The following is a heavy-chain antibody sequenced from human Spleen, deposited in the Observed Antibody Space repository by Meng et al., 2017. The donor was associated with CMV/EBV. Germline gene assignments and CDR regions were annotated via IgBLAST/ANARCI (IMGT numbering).Heavy chain of an antibody. J-gene: IGHJ6*02. V-gene: IGHV3-30-3*01. CDR3: ARGVSSHIVVVPAADLGMDV. Sequence: SYGMHWVRQAPGKGLEWVAVISYDGSNKYYADSVKGRFTISRDNSKNTLYVQMNSLRAEDTAVYYCARGVSSHIVVVPAADLGMDVWGQGTTVTVSS. D-gene: IGHD2-2*01. CDR1: SYG. CDR2: ISYDGSNK.